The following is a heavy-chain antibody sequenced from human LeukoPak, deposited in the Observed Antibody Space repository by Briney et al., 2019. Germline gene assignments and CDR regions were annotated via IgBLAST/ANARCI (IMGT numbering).Heavy chain of an antibody. D-gene: IGHD5-12*01. CDR2: INHSGST. V-gene: IGHV4-34*10. Sequence: SETLSLTCAVYGGSFSGYYWSWIRQPPGKGLEWIGEINHSGSTDYNPSLKSRVTMSVDTSKNQFSLKLSSVTAADTAVYYCARYVKNGYDTPGFDYWGQGTVVTVSS. CDR1: GGSFSGYY. CDR3: ARYVKNGYDTPGFDY. J-gene: IGHJ4*02.